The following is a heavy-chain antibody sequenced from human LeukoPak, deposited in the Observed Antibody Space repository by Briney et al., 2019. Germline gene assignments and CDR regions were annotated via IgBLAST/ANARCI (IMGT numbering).Heavy chain of an antibody. J-gene: IGHJ4*02. CDR1: GFTFSSYG. V-gene: IGHV3-33*01. CDR3: ATGYCSGGSCYPPTY. Sequence: GGSLRLSCAASGFTFSSYGMHWVRQAPGKGLEWVAVIWYDGSNNYYADSVKGRFTISRDNSKNTLYLQMNSLRAEDTAVYYCATGYCSGGSCYPPTYWGQGTLVTVSS. D-gene: IGHD2-15*01. CDR2: IWYDGSNN.